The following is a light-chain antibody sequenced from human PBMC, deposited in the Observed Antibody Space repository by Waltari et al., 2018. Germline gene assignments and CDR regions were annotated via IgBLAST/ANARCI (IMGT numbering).Light chain of an antibody. Sequence: QSVLTQPPSVSGAPGQRVTISRTGSSSNNGAGYDVHWYQQLPGPAPKPLIYGNSNRPSGVPDRFSGSKSGTSASLAITGLQAEDEADYYCQSYDSSLSGSVVFGGGTKLTVL. CDR1: SSNNGAGYD. CDR3: QSYDSSLSGSVV. J-gene: IGLJ2*01. CDR2: GNS. V-gene: IGLV1-40*01.